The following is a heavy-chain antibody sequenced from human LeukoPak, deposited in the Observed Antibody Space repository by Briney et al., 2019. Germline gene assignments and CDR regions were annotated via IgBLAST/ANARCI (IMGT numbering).Heavy chain of an antibody. D-gene: IGHD5-18*01. CDR3: ARAPHYSFLDY. J-gene: IGHJ4*02. CDR1: GGFISSGSYY. CDR2: IYTSGST. Sequence: SETLSLTCTVSGGFISSGSYYWSWIRQPAGKGLEWIGRIYTSGSTNYNPSLKSRVTISVDTSKNQFSLKLSSVTAADTAVYYCARAPHYSFLDYWGQGTLVTVSS. V-gene: IGHV4-61*02.